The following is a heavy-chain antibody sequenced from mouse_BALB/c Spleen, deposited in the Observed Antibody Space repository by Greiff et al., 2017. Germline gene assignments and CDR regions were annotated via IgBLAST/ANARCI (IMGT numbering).Heavy chain of an antibody. CDR3: ARDPLLRLRGYAMDY. CDR1: GFSLTSYG. Sequence: QVQLQQSGPGLVAPSQSLSITCTVSGFSLTSYGVHWVRQPPGKGLEWLGVIWAGGSTNYNSALMSRLSISKDNSKSQVFLKMNSLQTDDTAMYYCARDPLLRLRGYAMDYWGQGTSVTVSS. D-gene: IGHD1-2*01. CDR2: IWAGGST. V-gene: IGHV2-9*02. J-gene: IGHJ4*01.